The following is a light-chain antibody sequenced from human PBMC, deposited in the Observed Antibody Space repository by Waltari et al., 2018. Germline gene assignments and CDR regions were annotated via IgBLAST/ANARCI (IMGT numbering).Light chain of an antibody. CDR1: STNVGGYNL. Sequence: QSALTQPASVSGSPGQAITISCTGTSTNVGGYNLVSWYRQYPGKAPELMIFGVSERPSGISNRLSGSKSGNTATLTISGLQAEDEADYYCLSYSGRIDYVFGTGTRV. V-gene: IGLV2-23*02. J-gene: IGLJ1*01. CDR2: GVS. CDR3: LSYSGRIDYV.